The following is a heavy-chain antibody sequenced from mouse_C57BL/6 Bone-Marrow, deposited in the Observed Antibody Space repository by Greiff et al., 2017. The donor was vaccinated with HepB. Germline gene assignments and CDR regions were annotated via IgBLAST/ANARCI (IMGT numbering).Heavy chain of an antibody. D-gene: IGHD1-1*01. J-gene: IGHJ1*03. V-gene: IGHV5-6*02. CDR3: ARPGVVATRYFDV. CDR2: ISSGGSYT. Sequence: EVMLVESGGDLVKPGGSLKLSCAASGFTFSSYGMSWVRQTPDKRLEWVATISSGGSYTYYPDSVKGRFTISRDNAKNTLYLQMSSLKSEDTAMYYCARPGVVATRYFDVWGTGTTVTVSS. CDR1: GFTFSSYG.